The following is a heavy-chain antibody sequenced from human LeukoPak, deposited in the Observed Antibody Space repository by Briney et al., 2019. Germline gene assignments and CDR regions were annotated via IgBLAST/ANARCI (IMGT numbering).Heavy chain of an antibody. CDR3: ASSYSSSDQKIDY. D-gene: IGHD3-22*01. CDR1: GGSISSSSYY. V-gene: IGHV4-39*01. Sequence: SETLSLTCTVSGGSISSSSYYWGWIRQPPGKGLEWIGSIYYSGSTYYNPSLKSRVTISVDTSKNQFSLKVRSLTAADTAVYYCASSYSSSDQKIDYWGQGILVTVSS. CDR2: IYYSGST. J-gene: IGHJ4*02.